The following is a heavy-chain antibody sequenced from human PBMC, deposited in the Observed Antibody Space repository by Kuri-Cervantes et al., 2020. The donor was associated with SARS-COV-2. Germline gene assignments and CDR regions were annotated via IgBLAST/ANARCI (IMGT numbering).Heavy chain of an antibody. V-gene: IGHV3-7*01. J-gene: IGHJ3*02. D-gene: IGHD5-18*01. Sequence: GESLKISCVVSGFSFSTYWMTWVRQAPGKGLEWVADIKQDGSETYYVDSVKGRFTISRDNAKTSLYLQMNSLRAEDAAVYYCARAVRIGYNYGYDRGRAFDIWGQGTRVTVSS. CDR3: ARAVRIGYNYGYDRGRAFDI. CDR2: IKQDGSET. CDR1: GFSFSTYW.